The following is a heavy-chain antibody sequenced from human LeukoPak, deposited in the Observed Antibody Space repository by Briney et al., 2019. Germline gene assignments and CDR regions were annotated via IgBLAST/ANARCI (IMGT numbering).Heavy chain of an antibody. J-gene: IGHJ6*02. V-gene: IGHV4-4*02. CDR3: ARVDYYYDMDV. Sequence: SETLSLTCAVSAGSISSRNRWSWVRQSPGKGLEWIGEMSHSGSTNYNPSLESRVTMSVDKSKNQFSLKLSSVTAADTAVYYCARVDYYYDMDVWGQGTTVTVSS. CDR2: MSHSGST. CDR1: AGSISSRNR.